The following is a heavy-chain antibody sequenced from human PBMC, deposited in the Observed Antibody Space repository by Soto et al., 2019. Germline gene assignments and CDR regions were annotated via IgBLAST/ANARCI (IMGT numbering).Heavy chain of an antibody. CDR1: GFTFSSYG. CDR3: ARDLEHSSINDAFDI. V-gene: IGHV3-33*01. J-gene: IGHJ3*02. CDR2: IWYDGSNK. Sequence: GGSLRLSCAASGFTFSSYGIHFFRHSPFKGLEWVAVIWYDGSNKYYADSVKGRFTISRDNSKNTLYLQMNSLRAEDTAVYYCARDLEHSSINDAFDIWGQGTMVTVSS. D-gene: IGHD6-6*01.